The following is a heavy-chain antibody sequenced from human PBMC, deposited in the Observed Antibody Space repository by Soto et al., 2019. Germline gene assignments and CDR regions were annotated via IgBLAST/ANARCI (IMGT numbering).Heavy chain of an antibody. Sequence: ASVQVSCKASGNTFTSYYMHWVRQAPGQGLEWMGIINPSGGSTSYAQKFQGRVTMTRDTSTSTVYMELSSLRSEDTAVYYCAIALIWLPSTANLFYSRGQGTLVTVSS. CDR2: INPSGGST. V-gene: IGHV1-46*01. CDR1: GNTFTSYY. J-gene: IGHJ5*01. D-gene: IGHD5-12*01. CDR3: AIALIWLPSTANLFYS.